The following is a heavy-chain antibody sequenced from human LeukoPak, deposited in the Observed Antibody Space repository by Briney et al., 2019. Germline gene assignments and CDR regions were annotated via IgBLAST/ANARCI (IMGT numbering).Heavy chain of an antibody. V-gene: IGHV3-30*18. J-gene: IGHJ4*02. Sequence: GGSLRLSCAASGFTFSHYGVHWVRQAPGKGLEWVAVISYDGSNKYYADSVKGRFTISRDNSKNTLYLQMNSLRAEDTAVYYCAKDQVVVVVAAPGHWGQGTLVTVSS. D-gene: IGHD2-15*01. CDR2: ISYDGSNK. CDR3: AKDQVVVVVAAPGH. CDR1: GFTFSHYG.